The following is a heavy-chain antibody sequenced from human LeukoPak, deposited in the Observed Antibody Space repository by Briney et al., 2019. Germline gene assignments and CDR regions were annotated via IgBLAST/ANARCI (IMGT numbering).Heavy chain of an antibody. CDR3: ARRRYYGSGSYYNGLDY. V-gene: IGHV4-39*07. Sequence: SETLSLTCTVSGGSISSGSYYWSWIRQPPGKGLEWIGEINHSGSTNYNPSLKSRVTISVDTSKNQFSLKLSSVTAADTAVYYCARRRYYGSGSYYNGLDYWGQGTLVTVSS. CDR1: GGSISSGSYY. J-gene: IGHJ4*02. D-gene: IGHD3-10*01. CDR2: INHSGST.